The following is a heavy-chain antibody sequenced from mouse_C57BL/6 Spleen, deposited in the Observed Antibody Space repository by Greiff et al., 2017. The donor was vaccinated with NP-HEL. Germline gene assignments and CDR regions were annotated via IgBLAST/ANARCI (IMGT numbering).Heavy chain of an antibody. V-gene: IGHV1-78*01. CDR1: GYTFTDHT. Sequence: VQLQQSDAELVKPGASVKISCKVSGYTFTDHTIHWMKQRPEQGLEWIGYIYPRDGSTKYNEKFKGKATLTADKSSSTAYMQLNSLTSEDSAVYFCAEDPLYYGSSYENWGQGTTLTVSS. D-gene: IGHD1-1*01. J-gene: IGHJ2*01. CDR3: AEDPLYYGSSYEN. CDR2: IYPRDGST.